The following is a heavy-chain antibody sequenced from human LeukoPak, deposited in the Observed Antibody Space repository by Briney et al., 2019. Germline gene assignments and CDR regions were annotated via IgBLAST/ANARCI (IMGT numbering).Heavy chain of an antibody. CDR2: IYYSGST. CDR3: ARGMTTVVTFDAFDI. CDR1: GGSISSSSFY. V-gene: IGHV4-39*01. Sequence: PSQTLSLTCTVSGGSISSSSFYWGWIRQPPGKGLEWIGSIYYSGSTYYNPSLKSRVTISVDTSKNQFPLKLSSVTAADTAVCYCARGMTTVVTFDAFDIWGQGTMVTVSS. J-gene: IGHJ3*02. D-gene: IGHD4-23*01.